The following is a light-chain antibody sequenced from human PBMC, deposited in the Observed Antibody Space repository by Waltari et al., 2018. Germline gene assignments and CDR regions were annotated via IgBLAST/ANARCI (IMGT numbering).Light chain of an antibody. CDR3: CSYAGVSTWV. Sequence: QSALTQPAYVSGSPGQSITISCTGTSSDVGLYNLVFWFQQHPAKAPKLIIYEVTKRPSGTSTRFSGSKSGNTASLTLSGLQAEDEADYFCCSYAGVSTWVFGGGTKLTVL. CDR2: EVT. J-gene: IGLJ3*02. V-gene: IGLV2-23*02. CDR1: SSDVGLYNL.